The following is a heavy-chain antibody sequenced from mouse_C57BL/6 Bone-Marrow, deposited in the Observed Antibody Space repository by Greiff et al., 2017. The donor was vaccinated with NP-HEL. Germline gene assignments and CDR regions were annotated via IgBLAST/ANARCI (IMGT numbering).Heavy chain of an antibody. D-gene: IGHD1-1*01. V-gene: IGHV1-64*01. CDR1: GYTFTSYW. J-gene: IGHJ4*01. CDR3: AREAVLRYGAMDY. Sequence: QVQLQQPGAELVMPGASVKLSCKASGYTFTSYWMHWVKQRPGQGLEWIGMIHPNSGSTNYNEKFKSKATLTVDKSSSTAYMQLSSLTSEDSAVYYCAREAVLRYGAMDYWGQGTSVTVSS. CDR2: IHPNSGST.